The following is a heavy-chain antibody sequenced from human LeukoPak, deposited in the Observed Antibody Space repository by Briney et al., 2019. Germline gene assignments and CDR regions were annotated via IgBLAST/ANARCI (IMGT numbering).Heavy chain of an antibody. V-gene: IGHV3-23*01. CDR1: GFTFSSYA. CDR2: ISGSGGRT. Sequence: PGGSLSLSCAPSGFTFSSYAMSCVRQVPGKGLEWVSAISGSGGRTYYADSGTGRFTISRDNSKNTLYLQMNGLSAEDTAVYYFAKSPSFFFCCCMDVWGKGTTVSVSS. D-gene: IGHD2-15*01. J-gene: IGHJ6*04. CDR3: AKSPSFFFCCCMDV.